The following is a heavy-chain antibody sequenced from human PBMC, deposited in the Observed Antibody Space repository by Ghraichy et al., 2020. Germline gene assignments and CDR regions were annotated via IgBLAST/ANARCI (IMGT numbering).Heavy chain of an antibody. D-gene: IGHD6-19*01. CDR3: AREGSSGWPTDHYYGMDV. CDR1: GFTFSSYW. J-gene: IGHJ6*02. V-gene: IGHV3-7*03. CDR2: IKQDGSEK. Sequence: GGSLRLSCAASGFTFSSYWMSWVRQAPGKGLEWVANIKQDGSEKYYVDSVKGRFTISRDNAKNSLYLQMNSLRAEDTAVYYCAREGSSGWPTDHYYGMDVWGQGTTVTVSS.